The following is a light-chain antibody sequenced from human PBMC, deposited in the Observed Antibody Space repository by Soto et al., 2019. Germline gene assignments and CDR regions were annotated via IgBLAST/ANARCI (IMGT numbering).Light chain of an antibody. CDR3: QQYGTTPWT. CDR1: RGVSSSS. V-gene: IGKV3-20*01. J-gene: IGKJ1*01. CDR2: GTS. Sequence: EMVLTHSPGTFFLSPGKGATLSCRAIRGVSSSSLAWYQHKPGQAPRPLISGTSSRATGIPDRFSGSGAGTDFTLTISRLEPEDFAVYYCQQYGTTPWTFGQGTKVEVK.